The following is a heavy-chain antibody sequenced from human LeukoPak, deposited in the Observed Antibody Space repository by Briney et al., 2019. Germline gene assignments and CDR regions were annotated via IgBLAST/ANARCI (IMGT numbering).Heavy chain of an antibody. CDR2: ISYSGST. J-gene: IGHJ4*02. D-gene: IGHD3-16*01. V-gene: IGHV4-59*01. CDR1: GGSISSYY. Sequence: SSETLSLTCTVSGGSISSYYWSWIRQPPGKGLDWIGYISYSGSTYYNPSLKSRVTISVDTSKNQFSLKLSSVTAADTAVYYCARGGSNFDYWGQGTLVTVSS. CDR3: ARGGSNFDY.